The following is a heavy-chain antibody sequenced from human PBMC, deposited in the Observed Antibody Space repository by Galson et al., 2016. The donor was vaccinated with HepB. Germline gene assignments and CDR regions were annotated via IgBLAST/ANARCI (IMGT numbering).Heavy chain of an antibody. Sequence: SETLSLTCAVSGGSISSTNCWGWIRQPPGQGLEWIGSINYRGSTYYKSSLKSRVTISVDTSKNQFSLKLRSVTAADTAVYYCASLQLDSDILTGSYGRSGEYWGQGTLVTVSS. D-gene: IGHD3-9*01. V-gene: IGHV4-39*01. CDR3: ASLQLDSDILTGSYGRSGEY. J-gene: IGHJ4*02. CDR2: INYRGST. CDR1: GGSISSTNC.